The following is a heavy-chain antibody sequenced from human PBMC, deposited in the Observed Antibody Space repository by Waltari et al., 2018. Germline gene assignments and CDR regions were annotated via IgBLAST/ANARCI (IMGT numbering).Heavy chain of an antibody. CDR1: GFTVSSNY. CDR3: ARSSYGTRGEDYFDY. J-gene: IGHJ4*02. D-gene: IGHD5-18*01. V-gene: IGHV3-66*01. Sequence: EVQLVESGGGLVQPGGSLRLSCAASGFTVSSNYMSWVRQAPGKGLEWVSVIDSGGSTYYADAWKCIFTISRDNSKNTLYLQMNSLRAEDTAVYYCARSSYGTRGEDYFDYWGQGTLVTVSS. CDR2: IDSGGST.